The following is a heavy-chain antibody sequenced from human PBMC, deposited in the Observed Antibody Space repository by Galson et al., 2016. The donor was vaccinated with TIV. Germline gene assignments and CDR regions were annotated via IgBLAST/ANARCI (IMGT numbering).Heavy chain of an antibody. CDR2: IIPLFGSA. CDR1: GVTFSSYT. V-gene: IGHV1-69*13. J-gene: IGHJ4*02. CDR3: ARAENWNAPEFGY. Sequence: SVKVSCKASGVTFSSYTITWVRRAPGHGLEWMGGIIPLFGSANYAQTLQGRVTITADESTRTAYMGLTSLKSEDTAVYYCARAENWNAPEFGYWGQGTLVTVSS. D-gene: IGHD1-1*01.